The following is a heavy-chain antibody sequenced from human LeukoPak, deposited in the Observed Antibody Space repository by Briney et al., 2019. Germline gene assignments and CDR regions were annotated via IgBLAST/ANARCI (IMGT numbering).Heavy chain of an antibody. Sequence: PGRSLRLSCAASGFTVSSYGVHWVRQAPGKGLEWVAVISYDGSNKYYAATVKGRFTISRDNSKNTLFLQMNSLRAEDTAVYYCAKTAGYSSTCYSNLFDPWGQGTLVTVSS. V-gene: IGHV3-30*18. CDR1: GFTVSSYG. CDR3: AKTAGYSSTCYSNLFDP. D-gene: IGHD6-13*01. CDR2: ISYDGSNK. J-gene: IGHJ5*02.